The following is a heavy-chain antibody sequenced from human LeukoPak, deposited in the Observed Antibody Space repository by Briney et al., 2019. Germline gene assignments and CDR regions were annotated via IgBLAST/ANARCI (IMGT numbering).Heavy chain of an antibody. CDR2: VNHTGYT. D-gene: IGHD2-15*01. CDR3: ATGPGYCTGGSCFPRYFQQ. CDR1: GASFSGNY. Sequence: SETLSLTCSVYGASFSGNYWTWIRQPPGKGLEWIGDVNHTGYTKYKSSLKGRATISVDTSESQFSLKLTSVTAADTAVYYCATGPGYCTGGSCFPRYFQQWGQGTLVTVSS. V-gene: IGHV4-34*01. J-gene: IGHJ1*01.